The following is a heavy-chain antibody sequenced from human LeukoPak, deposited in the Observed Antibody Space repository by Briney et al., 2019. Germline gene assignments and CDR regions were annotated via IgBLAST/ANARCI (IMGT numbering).Heavy chain of an antibody. D-gene: IGHD6-13*01. CDR2: VYYSGST. J-gene: IGHJ6*03. CDR1: GGSISSYY. V-gene: IGHV4-59*12. CDR3: ARGRKQQLYYYYYYMDV. Sequence: SETLSLTCTVSGGSISSYYWSWIRQPPGKGLEWIGYVYYSGSTNYNPSLKSRVTISVDTSKNQFPLKLSSVTAADTAVYYCARGRKQQLYYYYYYMDVWGKGTTVTVSS.